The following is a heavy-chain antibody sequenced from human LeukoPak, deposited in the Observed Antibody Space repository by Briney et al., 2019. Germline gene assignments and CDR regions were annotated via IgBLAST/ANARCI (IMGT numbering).Heavy chain of an antibody. Sequence: GGSLRLSCAASGFTFSSYAMNWVRQAPGKGLEWVSTISGNGVSTYYADSVKGRFTISRDNSKNTLYLQLNSLRAEDTALYYCAKTVEMASNTGSDYWGQGTLVTVSS. J-gene: IGHJ4*02. D-gene: IGHD5-24*01. CDR2: ISGNGVST. CDR1: GFTFSSYA. CDR3: AKTVEMASNTGSDY. V-gene: IGHV3-23*01.